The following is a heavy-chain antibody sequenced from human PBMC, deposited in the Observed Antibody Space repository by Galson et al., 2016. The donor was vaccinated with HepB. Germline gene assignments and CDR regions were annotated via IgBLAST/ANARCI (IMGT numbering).Heavy chain of an antibody. CDR3: ARDYKPWGGYDYFDQ. J-gene: IGHJ4*02. CDR1: GFTFSSYA. CDR2: ISYDGSHT. Sequence: SLRLSCAASGFTFSSYAMHWVRQAPGKGLEWVAVISYDGSHTYYTDSVKGRFSLSRDNSNNTMFLRMNSLRAEDTAIYYCARDYKPWGGYDYFDQWGQGTLVSVSS. D-gene: IGHD5-12*01. V-gene: IGHV3-30*04.